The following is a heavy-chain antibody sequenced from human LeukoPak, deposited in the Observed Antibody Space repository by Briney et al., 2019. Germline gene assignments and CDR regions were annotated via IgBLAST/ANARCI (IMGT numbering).Heavy chain of an antibody. Sequence: ASVKVSCKASGYTFTSYGISWVRQAPGQGLEWMGWISAYNGNTNYAQKLQGRVTMTTDTSTSTAYMELRSLRSDDTAVYYCARKLREYSYVWGHFDYWGQGTLVTVSS. J-gene: IGHJ4*02. CDR2: ISAYNGNT. CDR1: GYTFTSYG. CDR3: ARKLREYSYVWGHFDY. D-gene: IGHD5-18*01. V-gene: IGHV1-18*01.